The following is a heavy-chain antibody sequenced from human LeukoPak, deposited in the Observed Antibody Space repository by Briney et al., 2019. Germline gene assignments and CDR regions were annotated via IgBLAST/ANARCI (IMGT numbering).Heavy chain of an antibody. CDR3: AREDGYCSGGNCYSYFDS. D-gene: IGHD2-15*01. V-gene: IGHV3-7*01. J-gene: IGHJ4*02. CDR2: IKKTGSET. Sequence: GGSLRLSCVASGFTFSHFWMSWVRQAPGKGREWVAYIKKTGSETYYVDSVKGRFTITRDNTRNSLFLQMYSLRAEDTAVYFCAREDGYCSGGNCYSYFDSWGQGTLVTVSS. CDR1: GFTFSHFW.